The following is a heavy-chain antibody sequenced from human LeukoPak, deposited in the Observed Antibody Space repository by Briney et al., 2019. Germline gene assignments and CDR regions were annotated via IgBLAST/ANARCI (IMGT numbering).Heavy chain of an antibody. Sequence: GASLRLSCAASGFTFSSYAMSWVRQAPGKGLEWVSAISGSNRNTYYAHSAKGRFTISRDNSKNTLYLQMNSLRAEDTAVYYCVKGLKWVLPLDYWGQGTLVTVSS. CDR2: ISGSNRNT. CDR3: VKGLKWVLPLDY. V-gene: IGHV3-23*01. CDR1: GFTFSSYA. J-gene: IGHJ4*02. D-gene: IGHD2/OR15-2a*01.